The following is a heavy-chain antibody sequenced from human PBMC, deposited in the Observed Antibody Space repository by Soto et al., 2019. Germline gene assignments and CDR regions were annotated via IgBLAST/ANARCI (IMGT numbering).Heavy chain of an antibody. J-gene: IGHJ5*02. CDR1: VASITTYY. CDR2: ISYSGST. CDR3: ARDWDSSGLFDP. Sequence: SETLSLTCSVSVASITTYYWSWIRQPPGKGLEWIGSISYSGSTKYNPSLESRVMISLDTSKNQFSLRLTSVTAADTALYYCARDWDSSGLFDPWGQGALVTVSS. D-gene: IGHD3-10*01. V-gene: IGHV4-59*01.